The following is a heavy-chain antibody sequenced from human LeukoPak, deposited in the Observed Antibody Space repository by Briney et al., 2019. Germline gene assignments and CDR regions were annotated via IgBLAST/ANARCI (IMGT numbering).Heavy chain of an antibody. D-gene: IGHD3-10*01. J-gene: IGHJ4*02. CDR2: ITSSSSAI. CDR3: ARDQGAYYYGSVLDY. CDR1: GFTFSGYS. V-gene: IGHV3-48*01. Sequence: GGSLRLSCAASGFTFSGYSMNWVRQAPGKGLEWVSYITSSSSAIYYADSVKGRFTISRDNAKNSLYLQMNSLGAEDTAVYYCARDQGAYYYGSVLDYWGQGTLVTVSS.